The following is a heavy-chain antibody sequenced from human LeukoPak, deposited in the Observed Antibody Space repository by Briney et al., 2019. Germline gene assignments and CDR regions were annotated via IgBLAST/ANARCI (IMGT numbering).Heavy chain of an antibody. CDR2: ISSNGGRT. CDR3: VKAQSTGWSPFDY. V-gene: IGHV3-64D*06. Sequence: GGSLRLSCSASGLIFSSYAMHWVRQAPGKRLEYVSGISSNGGRTYYADSVTGRFTISRDNSKNTLYLQMSSLRNEDTAVYYCVKAQSTGWSPFDYSGQGTLVTVSS. D-gene: IGHD3-9*01. CDR1: GLIFSSYA. J-gene: IGHJ4*02.